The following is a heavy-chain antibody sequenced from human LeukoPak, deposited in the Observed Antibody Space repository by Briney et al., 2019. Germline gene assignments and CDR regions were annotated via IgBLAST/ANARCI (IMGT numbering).Heavy chain of an antibody. CDR1: GFSLSNSGVG. J-gene: IGHJ4*02. Sequence: SGPTLVNPTQTLTLTCTFSGFSLSNSGVGVGWIRQPPGDALEWLALIYWDNDKPYSPSLKSRLTITKDTSKKQVVLTMTNMDPVDTATYYCAHFRGSGRSFDYWGQGTLVTVSS. V-gene: IGHV2-5*02. CDR2: IYWDNDK. D-gene: IGHD3-10*01. CDR3: AHFRGSGRSFDY.